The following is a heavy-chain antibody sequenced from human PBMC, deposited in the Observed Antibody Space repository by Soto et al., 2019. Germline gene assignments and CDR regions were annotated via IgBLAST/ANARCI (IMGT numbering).Heavy chain of an antibody. V-gene: IGHV4-39*01. CDR3: ARHLLEWLSPSYYFDY. J-gene: IGHJ4*02. CDR2: IYYSGST. CDR1: GGSSSSSSYY. Sequence: PSETLSLTCPVSGGSSSSSSYYWGWIRQPPGKGLEWIGSIYYSGSTYYNPSLKSRVTISVDTSKNQFSLKLSSVTAADTAVYYCARHLLEWLSPSYYFDYWGQGTLVTVSS. D-gene: IGHD3-3*01.